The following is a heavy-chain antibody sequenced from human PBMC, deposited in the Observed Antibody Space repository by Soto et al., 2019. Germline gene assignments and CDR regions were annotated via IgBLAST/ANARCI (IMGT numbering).Heavy chain of an antibody. CDR2: ISYDGSNK. V-gene: IGHV3-30-3*01. CDR3: ARDYRFFDWSPRGYFDY. J-gene: IGHJ4*02. D-gene: IGHD3-9*01. Sequence: GGSLRLSCAASGFTFSSYAMHWVRQAPGKGLEWVAVISYDGSNKYYADSVKGRFTISRDNSKNTLYLQMNSLRAEDTAVYYCARDYRFFDWSPRGYFDYWGQGTLVTVSS. CDR1: GFTFSSYA.